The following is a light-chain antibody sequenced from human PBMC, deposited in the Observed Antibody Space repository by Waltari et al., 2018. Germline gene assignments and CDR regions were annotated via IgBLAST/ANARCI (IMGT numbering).Light chain of an antibody. J-gene: IGKJ1*01. Sequence: DVQVTQSPSSLSASVGDRVTLTCRASQAIGTSLNWYQHKIGKVPQLLISAASSLQTGVPSRFSGRGAGTDFTLTISRLQPEDFITYYCQQSYSRPRTFGQGTKLEI. CDR1: QAIGTS. CDR2: AAS. CDR3: QQSYSRPRT. V-gene: IGKV1-39*01.